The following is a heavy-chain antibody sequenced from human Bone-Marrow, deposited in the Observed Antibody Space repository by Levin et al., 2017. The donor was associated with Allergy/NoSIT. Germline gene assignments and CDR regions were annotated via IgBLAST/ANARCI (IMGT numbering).Heavy chain of an antibody. J-gene: IGHJ4*02. CDR1: GFTFDDYA. D-gene: IGHD3-22*01. CDR2: ISWNSGSI. V-gene: IGHV3-9*01. Sequence: GGSLRLSCAASGFTFDDYAMHWVRQAPGKGLEWVSGISWNSGSIGYADSVKGRFTISRDNAKNSLYLQMNSLRAEDTALYYCAKGGYFLDSSGSAKGFDYWGQGTLVTVSS. CDR3: AKGGYFLDSSGSAKGFDY.